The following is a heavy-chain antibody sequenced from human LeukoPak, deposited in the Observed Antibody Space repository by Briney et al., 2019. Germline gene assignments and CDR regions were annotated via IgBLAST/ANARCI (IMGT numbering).Heavy chain of an antibody. Sequence: SETLSLTCTVSGGSISSGSYYWRWSRQPAGKGLEWIVRIYTSGSTNYNPARKSRVTISVDTSKNQSSLKLSSVTAAATAVYYCARAGDGTPLYYYGMDVWGQATTVTVSS. J-gene: IGHJ6*02. CDR1: GGSISSGSYY. D-gene: IGHD1-1*01. CDR2: IYTSGST. V-gene: IGHV4-61*02. CDR3: ARAGDGTPLYYYGMDV.